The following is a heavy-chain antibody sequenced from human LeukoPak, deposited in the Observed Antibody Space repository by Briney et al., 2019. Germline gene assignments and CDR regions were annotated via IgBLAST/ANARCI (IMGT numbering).Heavy chain of an antibody. J-gene: IGHJ3*02. CDR2: ISPYNGNT. V-gene: IGHV1-18*01. Sequence: ASVKVSCKASGYTFTSYGISWVRQAPGQGLEWMGWISPYNGNTNYAQKLKGRVTMTTDTSTRTAYMELRSLRSDDTAVYYCARDLVPRENDAFDIWGQGTMVTVSS. D-gene: IGHD2-8*02. CDR1: GYTFTSYG. CDR3: ARDLVPRENDAFDI.